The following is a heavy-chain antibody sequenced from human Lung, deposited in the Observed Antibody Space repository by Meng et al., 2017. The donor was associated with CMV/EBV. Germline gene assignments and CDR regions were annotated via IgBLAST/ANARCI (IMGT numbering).Heavy chain of an antibody. Sequence: VPCGSISSSNWWSWVRQPPGKGLEWIGEIYHSGSTNYNPSLKSRVTISVDKSKNQFSLKLSSVTAADTAVYYCARAAGGYVVDYFDYWGQGTLVTVSS. CDR2: IYHSGST. V-gene: IGHV4-4*02. CDR1: CGSISSSNW. CDR3: ARAAGGYVVDYFDY. D-gene: IGHD5-12*01. J-gene: IGHJ4*02.